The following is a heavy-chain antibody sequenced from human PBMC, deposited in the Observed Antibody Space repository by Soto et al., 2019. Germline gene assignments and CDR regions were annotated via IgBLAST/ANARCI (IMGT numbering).Heavy chain of an antibody. CDR3: ALTRRSSLLEVAGPGFEY. Sequence: PGGSLRLSCAASGFNFGVFGMHWVRQAPGRGLEWLSVLSYEGSEEYYADSVRGRFTISRDNSKNTPFLQMDSLRVDDTGVYYCALTRRSSLLEVAGPGFEYWGQGTLVTVSS. J-gene: IGHJ4*02. D-gene: IGHD6-19*01. CDR2: LSYEGSEE. CDR1: GFNFGVFG. V-gene: IGHV3-30*03.